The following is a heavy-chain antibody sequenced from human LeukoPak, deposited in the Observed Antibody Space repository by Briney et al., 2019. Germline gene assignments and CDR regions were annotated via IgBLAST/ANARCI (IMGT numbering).Heavy chain of an antibody. CDR2: IYSGGST. V-gene: IGHV3-66*04. CDR1: GFTVSSTY. Sequence: PGGSLRLSCAASGFTVSSTYMSWVRQAPGKGLEWVSVIYSGGSTYYADSVRGRFTISRDNSKNTLYLQMNSLRAEDTAVYYWARHRGYCSSTSCYPYYFDWWGQGALVTVSS. J-gene: IGHJ4*02. D-gene: IGHD2-2*01. CDR3: ARHRGYCSSTSCYPYYFDW.